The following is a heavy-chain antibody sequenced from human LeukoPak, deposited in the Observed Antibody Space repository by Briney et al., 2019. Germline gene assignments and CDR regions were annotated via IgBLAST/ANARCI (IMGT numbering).Heavy chain of an antibody. CDR2: IYYSGST. CDR1: GGSISSSSYY. D-gene: IGHD6-13*01. V-gene: IGHV4-39*01. Sequence: SETLSLTCTVSGGSISSSSYYWGWIRQPPGKGLEWIGSIYYSGSTYYNPSLKSRVTISVDTSKNQFSLKLSSVTAADTAVYYCARGIRSSSWYRPVDHWGQGTLVTVSS. CDR3: ARGIRSSSWYRPVDH. J-gene: IGHJ4*02.